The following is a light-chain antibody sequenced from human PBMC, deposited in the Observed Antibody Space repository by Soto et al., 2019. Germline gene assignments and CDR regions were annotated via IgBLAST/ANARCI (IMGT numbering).Light chain of an antibody. J-gene: IGKJ1*01. Sequence: IVLTQDPGTRSLSPGERVTLSCMASQSVSNNYLAWYQQKPGQAPRLLIYGESNRATGIPDRFSGSGSGTDFTLTISRLEPEDFAVYYCQQYGTSGTVGQGTKVEIK. CDR3: QQYGTSGT. V-gene: IGKV3-20*01. CDR1: QSVSNNY. CDR2: GES.